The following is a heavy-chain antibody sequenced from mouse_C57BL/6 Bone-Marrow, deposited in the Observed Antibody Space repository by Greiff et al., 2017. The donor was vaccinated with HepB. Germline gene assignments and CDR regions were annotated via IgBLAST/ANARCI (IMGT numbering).Heavy chain of an antibody. CDR2: ISSGGDYI. V-gene: IGHV5-9-1*02. D-gene: IGHD2-1*01. Sequence: DVMLVESGEGLVKPGGSLKLSCAASGFTFSSYAMSWVRQTPEKRLEWVAYISSGGDYIYYADTVKGRFTISRDNARNTLYLQMSSLKSEDTAMYYCTRGYGNWYFDVWGTGTTVTVSS. CDR3: TRGYGNWYFDV. CDR1: GFTFSSYA. J-gene: IGHJ1*03.